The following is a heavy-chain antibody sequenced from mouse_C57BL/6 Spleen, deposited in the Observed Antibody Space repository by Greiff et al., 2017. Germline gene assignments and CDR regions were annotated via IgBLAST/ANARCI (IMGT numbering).Heavy chain of an antibody. CDR1: GYTFTDYE. D-gene: IGHD4-1*01. CDR2: IDPETGGI. J-gene: IGHJ4*01. CDR3: TRVNWDSAMDY. V-gene: IGHV1-15*01. Sequence: LQESGAELVWPGASVTLSCKASGYTFTDYEMHWVKQTPVHGLEWIGAIDPETGGIAYHQKVKGKAILTAYKYSSTVYMGLRSLTSEDSAVYYSTRVNWDSAMDYWGQGTSVTVSS.